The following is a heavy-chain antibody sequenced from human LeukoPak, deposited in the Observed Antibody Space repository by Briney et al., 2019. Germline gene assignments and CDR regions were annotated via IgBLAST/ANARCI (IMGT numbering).Heavy chain of an antibody. D-gene: IGHD6-6*01. J-gene: IGHJ4*01. CDR2: ISGSGGST. CDR3: AKDLGGRSSPFDY. CDR1: GFTFSSYA. Sequence: SGGSLRLSCAASGFTFSSYAMSWVRQAPGKGLEWVSAISGSGGSTYYADSVKGRFTISRGNSKNTLYLQMHSLRAEDTAVYYCAKDLGGRSSPFDYWGHRTLVTVSS. V-gene: IGHV3-23*01.